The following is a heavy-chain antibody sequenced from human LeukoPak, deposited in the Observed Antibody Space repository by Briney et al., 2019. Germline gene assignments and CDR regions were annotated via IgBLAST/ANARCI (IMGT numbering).Heavy chain of an antibody. D-gene: IGHD3-22*01. Sequence: PSQTLSLTCAVSGGSISSGGYSWSWIRQPPGKGLEWIGYIYYSGSTYYNPSLKSRVTISVDTSKNQFSLKLSSVTAADTAVYYCASTNYYDSSAPWAFDIWGQGTMVTVSS. CDR3: ASTNYYDSSAPWAFDI. CDR1: GGSISSGGYS. CDR2: IYYSGST. V-gene: IGHV4-30-2*01. J-gene: IGHJ3*02.